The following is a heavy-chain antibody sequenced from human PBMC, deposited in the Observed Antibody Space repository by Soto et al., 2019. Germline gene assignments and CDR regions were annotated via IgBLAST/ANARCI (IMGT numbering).Heavy chain of an antibody. CDR2: IYYSGST. V-gene: IGHV4-61*01. D-gene: IGHD6-6*01. CDR1: GGSVSSGSYY. CDR3: ARGRGDLKLRKFSSSPPDY. J-gene: IGHJ4*02. Sequence: SETLSLTCTVSGGSVSSGSYYWSWIRQPPGKGLEWIGYIYYSGSTNYNPSLKSRVTISVDTSKNQFSLKLSSVTAADTAVYYCARGRGDLKLRKFSSSPPDYWGQGALVTVSS.